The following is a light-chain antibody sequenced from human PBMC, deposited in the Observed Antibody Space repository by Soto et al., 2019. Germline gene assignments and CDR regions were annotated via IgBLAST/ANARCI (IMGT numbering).Light chain of an antibody. CDR2: DDN. Sequence: QSVLTQPPSGSPAPGKRGTISCSGISSNIGGNSVSWYQQLPGTAPKLLIYDDNKRPSGIPDRFSGSKSGTSATLGITGFQTGDEADYYCGSWDSSLSAYVFGTGTKVTVL. J-gene: IGLJ1*01. CDR3: GSWDSSLSAYV. V-gene: IGLV1-51*01. CDR1: SSNIGGNS.